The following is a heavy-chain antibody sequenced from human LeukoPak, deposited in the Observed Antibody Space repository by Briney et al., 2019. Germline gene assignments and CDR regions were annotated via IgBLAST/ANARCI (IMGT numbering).Heavy chain of an antibody. J-gene: IGHJ6*03. CDR1: GYTFTSYG. CDR2: ISAYNGNT. CDR3: ARDGXGSGSYSYYYXXYMDV. V-gene: IGHV1-18*01. D-gene: IGHD3-10*01. Sequence: ASVKVSCKASGYTFTSYGISWVRQAPGQGLEWMGCISAYNGNTNYAQKLQGRVTITTDTSTSKAYLELRSLGSDDTAVYYCARDGXGSGSYSYYYXXYMDVWGKXTTVXVSS.